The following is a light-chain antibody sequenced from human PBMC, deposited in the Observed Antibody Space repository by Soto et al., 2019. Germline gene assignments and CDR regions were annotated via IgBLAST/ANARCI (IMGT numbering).Light chain of an antibody. V-gene: IGLV2-14*01. CDR3: SSYTSSSRV. J-gene: IGLJ2*01. Sequence: QSVLTQPASVSGSPGQSITISCTGTSSDVGGYNYVSRYQQHPGKAPKLMIYDVSNRPSGVSNRFSGSKSGNTASLTISGLEAEDEAGYYCSSYTSSSRVFGGGTKLTVL. CDR1: SSDVGGYNY. CDR2: DVS.